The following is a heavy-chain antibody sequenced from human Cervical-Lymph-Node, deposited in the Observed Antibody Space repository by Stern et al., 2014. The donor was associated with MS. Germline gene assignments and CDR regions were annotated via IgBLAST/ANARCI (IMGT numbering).Heavy chain of an antibody. V-gene: IGHV3-33*01. CDR2: IWYDGSTK. D-gene: IGHD3-3*01. Sequence: VQLVESGGGVVQPGRSLRLSCAASGFTFSSYGMHWVRQAPGKGLEWVAVIWYDGSTKYYADSVKGRFTISRDNSKNALYLQMNSLRAEDTAVYYCARAVLRFLEWLPDYWGQGTLVTVSS. CDR3: ARAVLRFLEWLPDY. CDR1: GFTFSSYG. J-gene: IGHJ4*02.